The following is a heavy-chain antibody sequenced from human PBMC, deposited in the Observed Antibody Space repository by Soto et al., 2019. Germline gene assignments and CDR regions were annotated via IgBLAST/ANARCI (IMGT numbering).Heavy chain of an antibody. V-gene: IGHV4-31*11. CDR1: GGSMRSGGYY. Sequence: PAETLSLTCAVSGGSMRSGGYYWSWIRQHPGKGLEWIGYIYYSGSTYYNPSLKSRVTISVDTSKNQFSLKLSSVTAADTAVYYCARVYYDSSGYYTQYFDYWGQGTLVTVSS. D-gene: IGHD3-22*01. J-gene: IGHJ4*02. CDR2: IYYSGST. CDR3: ARVYYDSSGYYTQYFDY.